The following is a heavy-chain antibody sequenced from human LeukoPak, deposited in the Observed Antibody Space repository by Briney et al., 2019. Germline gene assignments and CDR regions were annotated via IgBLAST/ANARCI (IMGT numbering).Heavy chain of an antibody. CDR2: ISAYDGNT. CDR3: ARSYYDTSVDNDY. J-gene: IGHJ4*02. V-gene: IGHV1-18*01. CDR1: GYTFSNYG. D-gene: IGHD3-22*01. Sequence: ASVKVSCKASGYTFSNYGVSWVRQAPGQGLEWMGWISAYDGNTFYAQNLQGRVTMTTDTSSHTAYMELGNLRSDDTAVYYCARSYYDTSVDNDYWGQGTLVTVSS.